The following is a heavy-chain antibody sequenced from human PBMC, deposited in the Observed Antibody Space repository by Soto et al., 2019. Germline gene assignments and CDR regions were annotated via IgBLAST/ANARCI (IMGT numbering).Heavy chain of an antibody. Sequence: SVKVSCKASGFTFTSSAVQWVRQARGQRLEWIGWIVVGSGNTNYAQKFQERVTITRDMSTSTAYMELSSLRSEDTAVYYCAAASGSYYKIDYWGQGTLVTVSS. CDR3: AAASGSYYKIDY. CDR1: GFTFTSSA. CDR2: IVVGSGNT. J-gene: IGHJ4*02. V-gene: IGHV1-58*01. D-gene: IGHD1-26*01.